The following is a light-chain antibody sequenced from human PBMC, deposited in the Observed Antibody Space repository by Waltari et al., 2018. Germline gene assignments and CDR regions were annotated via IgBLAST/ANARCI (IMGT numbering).Light chain of an antibody. CDR3: QQYSSYST. CDR2: QAS. J-gene: IGKJ2*01. Sequence: DIQMTQFPSTLSASVGDRVTITCRASQSVGSWLAWYQQKPGKAPKLLIYQASSLECGVPSRFSGSGSGTEFTLTISSLQPDDFATYSCQQYSSYSTFGQGTKLEI. CDR1: QSVGSW. V-gene: IGKV1-5*03.